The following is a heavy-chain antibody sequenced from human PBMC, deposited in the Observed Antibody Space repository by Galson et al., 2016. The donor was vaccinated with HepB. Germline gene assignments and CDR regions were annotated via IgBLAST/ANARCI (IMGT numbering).Heavy chain of an antibody. J-gene: IGHJ4*02. V-gene: IGHV3-49*03. CDR1: GFSLGDFA. D-gene: IGHD4/OR15-4a*01. CDR2: IRTAFFGGTT. Sequence: SLRLSCAASGFSLGDFAFNWFRQAPGKGLEWVGFIRTAFFGGTTKYDASVQGRFTISRDDSKRIAYLQMNNLKTEDTAVYYCSRGDYPSHDDYWGQGTLVTVSS. CDR3: SRGDYPSHDDY.